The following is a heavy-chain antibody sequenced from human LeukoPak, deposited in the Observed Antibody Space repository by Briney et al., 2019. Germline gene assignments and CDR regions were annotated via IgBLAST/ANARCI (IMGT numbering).Heavy chain of an antibody. D-gene: IGHD6-19*01. V-gene: IGHV3-48*04. CDR3: ARGLSYAVADGDY. Sequence: PGGSLRLSCGASGFTFSSYSMNWVRQAPGKGLEWVSYISSSSDNIVYADSVKGRFTISRDNAKNTLYLQLNSLRADDTAVYYCARGLSYAVADGDYRGQGTLVTVSS. J-gene: IGHJ4*02. CDR2: ISSSSDNI. CDR1: GFTFSSYS.